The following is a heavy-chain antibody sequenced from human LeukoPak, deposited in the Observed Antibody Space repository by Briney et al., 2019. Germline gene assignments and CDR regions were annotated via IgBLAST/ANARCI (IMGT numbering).Heavy chain of an antibody. D-gene: IGHD2-15*01. V-gene: IGHV4-4*07. CDR2: IYTSGST. J-gene: IGHJ6*03. Sequence: PSETLSLTCTVSGGSISSYYWSWIRQPAGKGLEWIGRIYTSGSTNYNPSLKSRVTMSVDTSKNQFSLKLSSVTAADTAVYYCGRDALVGYFSYYYIDVWGKGTTVTVSS. CDR1: GGSISSYY. CDR3: GRDALVGYFSYYYIDV.